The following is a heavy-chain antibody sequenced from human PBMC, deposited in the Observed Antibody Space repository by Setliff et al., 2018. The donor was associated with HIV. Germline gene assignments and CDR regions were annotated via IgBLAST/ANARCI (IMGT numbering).Heavy chain of an antibody. CDR3: ARNRVPSSL. Sequence: LSLTCTVSGGSVSNSDHYWSWIRQSPGNGLEWIGYIHYSGSTYYNPSLKSRVTISVDTSQNQFSLRLTSVTAADTAVYYCARNRVPSSLWGQGTLVTVSS. V-gene: IGHV4-30-4*01. CDR2: IHYSGST. CDR1: GGSVSNSDHY. D-gene: IGHD3-10*01. J-gene: IGHJ4*02.